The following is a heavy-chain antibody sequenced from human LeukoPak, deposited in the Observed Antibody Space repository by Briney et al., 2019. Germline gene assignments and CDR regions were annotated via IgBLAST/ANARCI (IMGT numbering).Heavy chain of an antibody. D-gene: IGHD5-18*01. V-gene: IGHV3-30-3*01. Sequence: GGSLRLSCAASGFTFSSYAMHWVRQAPGKGLEWVAVISYDGSNKYYADSVKGRFTISRDNSKNTLYLQMNSLRAEDTAVYYCARDRSVDTATVTYWGQGTLVTVSS. CDR1: GFTFSSYA. J-gene: IGHJ4*02. CDR3: ARDRSVDTATVTY. CDR2: ISYDGSNK.